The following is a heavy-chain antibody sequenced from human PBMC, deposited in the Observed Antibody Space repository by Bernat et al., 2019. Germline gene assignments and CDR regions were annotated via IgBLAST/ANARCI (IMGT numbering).Heavy chain of an antibody. J-gene: IGHJ4*02. V-gene: IGHV3-7*03. D-gene: IGHD7-27*01. Sequence: VQLVESGGGVVQPGRSLRLSCAASGFTFSSYWMSWVHQAPGKGLEWVANINQDGSEKYYVDSVKGRFTISRDNAQKSLYLQMNSLRAEDTAVYYCARSPRTGDVDYWGQGTLVTVSS. CDR2: INQDGSEK. CDR1: GFTFSSYW. CDR3: ARSPRTGDVDY.